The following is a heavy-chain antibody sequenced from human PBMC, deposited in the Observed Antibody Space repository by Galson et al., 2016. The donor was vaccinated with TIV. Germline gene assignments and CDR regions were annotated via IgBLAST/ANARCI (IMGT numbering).Heavy chain of an antibody. Sequence: SLRLSCAASGFTFDDYPMHWVRQPPGKGLEWVSSINWKGNSVVYADSVKGRFTISRDNPKNTLYLQMSSLRAEDTAVYFCAKMDSSGFDYVRRFDFWGQGTLATVSS. CDR2: INWKGNSV. D-gene: IGHD3-22*01. CDR3: AKMDSSGFDYVRRFDF. J-gene: IGHJ4*02. CDR1: GFTFDDYP. V-gene: IGHV3-9*01.